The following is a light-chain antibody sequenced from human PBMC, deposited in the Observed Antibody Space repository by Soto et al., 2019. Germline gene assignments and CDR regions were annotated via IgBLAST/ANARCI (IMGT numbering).Light chain of an antibody. Sequence: EIVLTQSPGTLSLSPGDRATLSCRASQSVGRDYLAWFQPRAGQAPRLLVHGASNRATGIPERFSCSGSGTGFTLSITRLEPEDFAVYYCHHDATDPLSFGGGTKVEI. CDR3: HHDATDPLS. CDR2: GAS. CDR1: QSVGRDY. V-gene: IGKV3-20*01. J-gene: IGKJ4*01.